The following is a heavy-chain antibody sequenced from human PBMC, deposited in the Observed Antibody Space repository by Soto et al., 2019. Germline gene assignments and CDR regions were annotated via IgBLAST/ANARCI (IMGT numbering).Heavy chain of an antibody. CDR3: ANRGGWLDNFDY. V-gene: IGHV3-23*01. J-gene: IGHJ4*02. Sequence: EVQLLESGGGLVQPGGSLTLSCAAYGFAFSSYAMSWVRQAPGKGLEWVSAISGSGGSTYYADSVKGRFTISRDNSKNTLYLQMNSLRAEDTAVYYCANRGGWLDNFDYWGQGTLVTVSS. CDR2: ISGSGGST. D-gene: IGHD6-19*01. CDR1: GFAFSSYA.